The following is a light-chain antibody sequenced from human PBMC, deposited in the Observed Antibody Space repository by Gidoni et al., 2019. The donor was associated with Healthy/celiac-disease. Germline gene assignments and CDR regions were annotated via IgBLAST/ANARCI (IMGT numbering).Light chain of an antibody. V-gene: IGLV1-44*01. CDR1: SSNIGSNT. CDR3: AAWDDSLNGLVV. Sequence: QSVLTPPPSASGTPGQRVTISCSGSSSNIGSNTVNWYQQLPGTAPKHLIYSNNQRPSGVPDRFSGSKSGTSASLAISGLQSEDEADYYCAAWDDSLNGLVVFGGGTKLTVL. J-gene: IGLJ2*01. CDR2: SNN.